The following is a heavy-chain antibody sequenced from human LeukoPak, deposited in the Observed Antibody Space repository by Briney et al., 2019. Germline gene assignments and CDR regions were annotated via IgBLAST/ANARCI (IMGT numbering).Heavy chain of an antibody. V-gene: IGHV4-31*03. CDR2: IYNSGST. J-gene: IGHJ4*02. CDR3: ARLVWGSQPKFDY. CDR1: GGSISSGGYY. Sequence: SQTLSLTCTVSGGSISSGGYYWSWIRQHPGKGLEWIGYIYNSGSTYYNPSLKSRVTISVDTSKNQFSLKLSSVTAADTAVYCCARLVWGSQPKFDYWGQGTLVTVSS. D-gene: IGHD7-27*01.